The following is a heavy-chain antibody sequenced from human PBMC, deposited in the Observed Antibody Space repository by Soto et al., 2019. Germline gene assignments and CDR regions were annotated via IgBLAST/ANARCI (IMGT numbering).Heavy chain of an antibody. D-gene: IGHD6-13*01. V-gene: IGHV5-10-1*01. CDR2: IDPSDSYT. CDR1: GYSFTSYW. Sequence: GESLKISCKGSGYSFTSYWISWVRQMPGKGLEWMGRIDPSDSYTNYSPSFQGHGTISADTSISTAYLKGSSLKASYAGMYYCARGAALGTAAAGDYYYYGMEVWRQGTTVRVSS. J-gene: IGHJ6*01. CDR3: ARGAALGTAAAGDYYYYGMEV.